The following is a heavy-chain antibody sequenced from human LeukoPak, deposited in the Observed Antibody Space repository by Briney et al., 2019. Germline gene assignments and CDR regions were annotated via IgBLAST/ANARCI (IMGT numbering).Heavy chain of an antibody. CDR1: GFTFSSYG. CDR3: AKAEMGYSSGWYAPPYYCGMDV. CDR2: ISYDGSNK. J-gene: IGHJ6*02. V-gene: IGHV3-30*18. D-gene: IGHD6-19*01. Sequence: PGGSLRLSCAASGFTFSSYGMHWVRQAPGKGLEWVAVISYDGSNKYYADSVKGRFTISRDNSKNTLYLQMNSLRAEDTAVYYCAKAEMGYSSGWYAPPYYCGMDVWGQGTTVTVSS.